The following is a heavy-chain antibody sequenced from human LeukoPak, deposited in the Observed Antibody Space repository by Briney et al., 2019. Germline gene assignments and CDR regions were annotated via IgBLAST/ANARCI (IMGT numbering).Heavy chain of an antibody. D-gene: IGHD6-13*01. CDR1: GLTFSTYV. Sequence: GGSLGLSCAASGLTFSTYVMTWVRQAPGKGLEWVSIITGSSDAIHYAGSVKGRFTISRDNSKNTLYLQMNSLRPEDTAIYYCAKGRPNGQQLAAYWGQGTLVTASS. CDR2: ITGSSDAI. CDR3: AKGRPNGQQLAAY. J-gene: IGHJ4*02. V-gene: IGHV3-23*01.